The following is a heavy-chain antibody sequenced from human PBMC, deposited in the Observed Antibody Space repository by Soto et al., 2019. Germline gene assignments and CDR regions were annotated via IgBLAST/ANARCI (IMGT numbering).Heavy chain of an antibody. CDR1: GFSFHANA. J-gene: IGHJ4*02. CDR2: ISGSSGNI. V-gene: IGHV3-21*01. CDR3: ARDNQLLLVN. D-gene: IGHD2-15*01. Sequence: PGGSLRLSCAASGFSFHANALSWVRQAPGKGLEWVSAISGSSGNIYYADSVKGRFTISRDNAKNSLYLQMNSLRAEDTAVYYCARDNQLLLVNWGQGTLVTVSS.